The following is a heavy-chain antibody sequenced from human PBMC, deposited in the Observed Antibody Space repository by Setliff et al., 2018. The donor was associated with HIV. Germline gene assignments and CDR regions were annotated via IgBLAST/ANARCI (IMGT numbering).Heavy chain of an antibody. CDR1: GASISFDT. Sequence: PSEPVLTCIVSGASISFDTWSWIRQPPGKGLQWIGFIYNSATTNYNPSLKSRVTMSLDTSKNQLSLKLTSVTAADTAVYYCARGGTSSNWFRAWGQGTLVTVSS. V-gene: IGHV4-59*01. CDR3: ARGGTSSNWFRA. D-gene: IGHD2-2*01. CDR2: IYNSATT. J-gene: IGHJ5*02.